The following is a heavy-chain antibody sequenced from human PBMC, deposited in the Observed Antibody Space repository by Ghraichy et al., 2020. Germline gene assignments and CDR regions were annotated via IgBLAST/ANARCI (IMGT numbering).Heavy chain of an antibody. V-gene: IGHV3-53*01. Sequence: GGSLRLSCAASGFTVSSNYMSWVRQAPGKGLEWVSVIYSGGSTYYADSVKGRFTISRDNSKNTLYLQMNSLRAEDTAVYYCAREGKYAYGMDVWGQGTTVTVSS. J-gene: IGHJ6*02. CDR1: GFTVSSNY. D-gene: IGHD2-2*01. CDR2: IYSGGST. CDR3: AREGKYAYGMDV.